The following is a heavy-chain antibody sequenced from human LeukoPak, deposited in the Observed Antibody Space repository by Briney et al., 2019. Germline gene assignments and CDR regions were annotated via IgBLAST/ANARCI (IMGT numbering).Heavy chain of an antibody. CDR1: GGSCSGYY. D-gene: IGHD1-26*01. CDR2: INHSGST. J-gene: IGHJ4*02. V-gene: IGHV4-34*01. Sequence: PSETLALTCAAYGGSCSGYYWSWIRQPPGKELEWIGEINHSGSTNYNPSLKSRVTISVDTSKNQFSLKLSSVTAADTAVYYCARGLGARDYWGQGTLVTVSS. CDR3: ARGLGARDY.